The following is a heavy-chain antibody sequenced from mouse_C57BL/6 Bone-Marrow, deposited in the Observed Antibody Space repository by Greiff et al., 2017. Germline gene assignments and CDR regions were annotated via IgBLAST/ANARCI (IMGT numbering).Heavy chain of an antibody. CDR3: ARGYDGDY. CDR2: IYTGNGYT. J-gene: IGHJ2*01. CDR1: GYTFTSYG. Sequence: VQLQQSGAELVRPGASVKMSCKASGYTFTSYGINWVKQRPGQGLEWIGYIYTGNGYTEYNEKFKGKATLTLNTSSSTAYLQLSSLTSEDSAIYFYARGYDGDYWGQGTTLTVSS. V-gene: IGHV1-58*01. D-gene: IGHD2-14*01.